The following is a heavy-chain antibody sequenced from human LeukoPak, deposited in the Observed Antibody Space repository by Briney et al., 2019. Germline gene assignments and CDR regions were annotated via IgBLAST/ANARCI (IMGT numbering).Heavy chain of an antibody. CDR3: AREQWLPTGAFDI. D-gene: IGHD5-12*01. V-gene: IGHV3-9*01. CDR2: ISWNSGNI. CDR1: GFTFDDYA. J-gene: IGHJ3*02. Sequence: PGGSLRLSCAASGFTFDDYAMHWVRQAPGKGLEWVSGISWNSGNIGYADSVKGRFTISRDNAKNSLYLQMNSLRAEDTAVYYCAREQWLPTGAFDIWGQGTMVTVSS.